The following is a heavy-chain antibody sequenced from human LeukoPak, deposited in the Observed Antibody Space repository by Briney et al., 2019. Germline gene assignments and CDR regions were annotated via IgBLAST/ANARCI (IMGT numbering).Heavy chain of an antibody. Sequence: PGGSLRLSCAASGFTFSSYSMNWVRQAPGKGLEWVSYISSSSTIYYSDSVKGRFTISRDNSKNSLYLQMNSLRAEDMAVYYCAKGYSGSYYYYYYMDVWGKGTTVTVSS. D-gene: IGHD1-26*01. J-gene: IGHJ6*03. CDR3: AKGYSGSYYYYYYMDV. CDR1: GFTFSSYS. V-gene: IGHV3-48*04. CDR2: ISSSSTI.